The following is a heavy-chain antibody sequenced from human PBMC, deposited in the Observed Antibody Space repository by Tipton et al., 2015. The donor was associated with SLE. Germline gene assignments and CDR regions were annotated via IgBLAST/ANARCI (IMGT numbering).Heavy chain of an antibody. V-gene: IGHV3-53*05. CDR2: IYSGGVT. D-gene: IGHD3-10*01. CDR1: GFTFSDHS. J-gene: IGHJ4*02. CDR3: ARDRGDGGYFDS. Sequence: SLRLSCAASGFTFSDHSMSWVRQAPGRGLEWVAIIYSGGVTYHADSVRGRFTISRDNFKNTVYLQMNSLRPEDTAVYYCARDRGDGGYFDSWGQGTLVTVSS.